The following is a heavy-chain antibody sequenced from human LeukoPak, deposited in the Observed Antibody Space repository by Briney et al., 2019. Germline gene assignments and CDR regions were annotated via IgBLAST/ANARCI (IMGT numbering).Heavy chain of an antibody. V-gene: IGHV4-39*01. D-gene: IGHD3-22*01. Sequence: SETLSLTCTVSGGSISSSSYYWGWIRQPPGKGLEWIGSIYYSGSTYYNPSLKSRVTISVDTSKNQFSLKLSSVTAADTAVYYCANVDRKGYYYGSSGYYPRWGQGTMVTVSS. CDR3: ANVDRKGYYYGSSGYYPR. CDR2: IYYSGST. J-gene: IGHJ3*01. CDR1: GGSISSSSYY.